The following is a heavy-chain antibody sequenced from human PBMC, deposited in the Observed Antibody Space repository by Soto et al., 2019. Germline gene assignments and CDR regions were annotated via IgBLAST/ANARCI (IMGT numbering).Heavy chain of an antibody. D-gene: IGHD1-1*01. CDR3: ARELFYNWNDESLDAFDI. Sequence: GASVKVSCKASGYTFTSYGISWVRQAPGQGLEWMGWISAYNGNTNYAQKLQGRVTMTTDTSTSTAYMELRSLRSDDTAVYYCARELFYNWNDESLDAFDIWGQGTMVTVSS. J-gene: IGHJ3*02. CDR1: GYTFTSYG. V-gene: IGHV1-18*01. CDR2: ISAYNGNT.